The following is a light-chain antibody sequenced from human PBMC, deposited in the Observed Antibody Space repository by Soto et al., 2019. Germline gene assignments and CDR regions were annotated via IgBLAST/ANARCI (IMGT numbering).Light chain of an antibody. V-gene: IGLV1-40*01. J-gene: IGLJ2*01. Sequence: QTVVTQPPSVSGAPGQRVTISCTGSSSNIGAGFDVHWYQQFPGTAPKLLIYVNTNRPSGVPDRFSGSKSGTSASLAITGLQAEDEADYYCQSYDSSLRGEVFGGGTKLTVL. CDR1: SSNIGAGFD. CDR2: VNT. CDR3: QSYDSSLRGEV.